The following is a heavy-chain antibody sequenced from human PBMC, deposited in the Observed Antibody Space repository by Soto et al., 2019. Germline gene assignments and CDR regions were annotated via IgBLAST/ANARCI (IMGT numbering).Heavy chain of an antibody. J-gene: IGHJ6*03. Sequence: GGSLRLSCAASGFTVSSNYMSWVRQAPGKGLEWVSVIYSGGSTYYADSVKGRFTISRDNSKNTLYLQMNSLRAEDTAVYYCAREVGLSTVTTGGYYYYMDVWGKGTTVTVS. CDR2: IYSGGST. CDR1: GFTVSSNY. V-gene: IGHV3-66*01. CDR3: AREVGLSTVTTGGYYYYMDV. D-gene: IGHD4-17*01.